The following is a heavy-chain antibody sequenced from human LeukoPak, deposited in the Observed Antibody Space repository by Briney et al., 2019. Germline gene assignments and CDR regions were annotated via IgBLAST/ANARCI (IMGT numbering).Heavy chain of an antibody. J-gene: IGHJ3*02. D-gene: IGHD2-2*01. CDR1: GFSFSEYY. CDR3: ARHSEGPVNDAFDI. CDR2: LSSSGRYT. V-gene: IGHV3-11*03. Sequence: GGSLRLSCAASGFSFSEYYMTWIHQAPGKGLEWVSNLSSSGRYTNYADSVRGRFTISRDNAKKSLYLQMNSLRAEDTAVYYCARHSEGPVNDAFDIWGQGTKVTVSS.